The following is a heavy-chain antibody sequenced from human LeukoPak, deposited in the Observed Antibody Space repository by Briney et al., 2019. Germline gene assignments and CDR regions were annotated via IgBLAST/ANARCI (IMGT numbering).Heavy chain of an antibody. CDR1: GFTFSTYS. D-gene: IGHD1-26*01. CDR2: ITSSSSYI. CDR3: AKDGMVGATTGLYYFDY. Sequence: GGSLRLSCAASGFTFSTYSMTWVRQAPGKGLEWVSSITSSSSYIYYADSVKGRFTISRDNAKSSLYLQMNSLRAEDTAVYYCAKDGMVGATTGLYYFDYWGQGILVTVSS. J-gene: IGHJ4*02. V-gene: IGHV3-21*01.